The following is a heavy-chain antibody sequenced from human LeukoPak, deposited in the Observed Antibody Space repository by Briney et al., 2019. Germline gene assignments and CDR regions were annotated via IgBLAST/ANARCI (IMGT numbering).Heavy chain of an antibody. CDR2: IKQDGRDK. Sequence: GACLRLSSAVYGFTFRNYWMACVRQAPGMGMEWVANIKQDGRDKYYVDSVKGRFTISKDNAKNSLYLQMNSLRPEDTAVYYCARVTAVAGFDCWGQGTLVTVSS. J-gene: IGHJ4*02. V-gene: IGHV3-7*03. CDR1: GFTFRNYW. CDR3: ARVTAVAGFDC. D-gene: IGHD6-19*01.